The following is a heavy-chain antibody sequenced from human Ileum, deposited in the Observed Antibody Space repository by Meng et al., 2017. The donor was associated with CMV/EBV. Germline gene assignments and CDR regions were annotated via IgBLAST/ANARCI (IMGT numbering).Heavy chain of an antibody. CDR2: IYHSGAT. D-gene: IGHD3-22*01. CDR3: ARESATGYNYWSVDY. V-gene: IGHV4-31*02. CDR1: GGSISSGGFY. Sequence: SGGSISSGGFYWSWIRQPPGKGLQWIGYIYHSGATYYNPSLKSRLSFSIDTSNDQFSLKLTSVTAADTAVYYCARESATGYNYWSVDYWGRGTLVTVSS. J-gene: IGHJ4*02.